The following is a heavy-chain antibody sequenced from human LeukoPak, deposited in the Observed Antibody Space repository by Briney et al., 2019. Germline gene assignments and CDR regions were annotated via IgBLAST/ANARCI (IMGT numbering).Heavy chain of an antibody. J-gene: IGHJ3*02. D-gene: IGHD1-1*01. Sequence: PSETLSLTCTVSGGSISSYYWSWIRQPPGKGLEWIRYIYTSGSTKYNPSLKSRITISVDTSKNQFPLKLSSVTAADTAVYYCARQRRYNWNVSVFNIWGQGTMVTVSS. V-gene: IGHV4-4*09. CDR3: ARQRRYNWNVSVFNI. CDR1: GGSISSYY. CDR2: IYTSGST.